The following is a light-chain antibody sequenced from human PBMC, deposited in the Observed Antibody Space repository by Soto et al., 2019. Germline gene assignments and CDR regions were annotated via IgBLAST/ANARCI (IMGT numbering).Light chain of an antibody. J-gene: IGLJ1*01. CDR3: ATWDDSLNGFYV. Sequence: VLTQPPSASGTPGQGVTISCSGSTSNIGSNYVYWYQQLPGTAPKLLICRNNQRPSGVPDRFSGSKSGTSASLAISGLRPDDEADYFCATWDDSLNGFYVFGTGTKVT. CDR1: TSNIGSNY. V-gene: IGLV1-47*01. CDR2: RNN.